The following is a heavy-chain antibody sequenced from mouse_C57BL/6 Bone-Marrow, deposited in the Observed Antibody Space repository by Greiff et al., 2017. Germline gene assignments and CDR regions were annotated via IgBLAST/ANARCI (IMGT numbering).Heavy chain of an antibody. CDR3: ARPGLRRGDYAMDY. J-gene: IGHJ4*01. CDR1: GFTFSDYG. CDR2: ISSGSSTI. D-gene: IGHD2-4*01. Sequence: EVQLVESGGGLVKPGGSLKLSCAASGFTFSDYGMHWVRQAPEKGLEWVAYISSGSSTIYYADTVKGRFTISRDNAKNTLFLQMTSLRSEDTAMYYCARPGLRRGDYAMDYWGQGTSVTVSS. V-gene: IGHV5-17*01.